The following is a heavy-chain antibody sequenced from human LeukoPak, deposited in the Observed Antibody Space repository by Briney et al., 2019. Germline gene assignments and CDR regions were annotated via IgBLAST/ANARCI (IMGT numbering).Heavy chain of an antibody. V-gene: IGHV1-8*01. CDR1: GYTFTSYD. D-gene: IGHD3-10*01. J-gene: IGHJ4*02. CDR2: MNPNSGNT. Sequence: ASVKVSCKASGYTFTSYDINWVRQATGQGLEWMGWMNPNSGNTGYAQKFQGRVTMTRNTSISTPYMELSSLRSEDTAVYYCARGGSGSYYLDYWGQGTLVTVSS. CDR3: ARGGSGSYYLDY.